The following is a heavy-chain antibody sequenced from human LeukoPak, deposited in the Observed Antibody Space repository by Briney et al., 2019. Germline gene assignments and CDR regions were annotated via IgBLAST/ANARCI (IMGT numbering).Heavy chain of an antibody. Sequence: GGSLRLSCVASGFTFSNYGMSWVRQAPGKGLEWVSAISGSGDSTYYGDSVKGRFTMSRDNSKNTLYLQMNSLRVDDTAVYYCAKGRSYGDYAKFDYWGQGTLVTVSS. CDR1: GFTFSNYG. D-gene: IGHD4-17*01. V-gene: IGHV3-23*01. CDR3: AKGRSYGDYAKFDY. CDR2: ISGSGDST. J-gene: IGHJ4*02.